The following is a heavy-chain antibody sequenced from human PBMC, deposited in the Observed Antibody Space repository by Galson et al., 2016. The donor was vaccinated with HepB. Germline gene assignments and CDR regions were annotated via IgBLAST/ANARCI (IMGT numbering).Heavy chain of an antibody. CDR2: ISYDGDTK. J-gene: IGHJ4*02. CDR3: ASDPRQWQRGYNYGFEY. Sequence: SLRLSCAASGFTFSSYAMHWVRQAPGKGLEWVAVISYDGDTKYHADSVKGRFTISRGNSKNTLYLQMHRLRFEDTAVYYCASDPRQWQRGYNYGFEYWGQGTLVSVSS. V-gene: IGHV3-30*04. D-gene: IGHD5-18*01. CDR1: GFTFSSYA.